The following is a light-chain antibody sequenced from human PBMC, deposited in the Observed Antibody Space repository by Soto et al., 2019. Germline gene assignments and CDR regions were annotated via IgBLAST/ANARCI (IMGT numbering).Light chain of an antibody. V-gene: IGKV3-20*01. Sequence: EIVLTQSPGTLSLSPGERATLSCRASQSVSRSYLAWYQQKPGQAPRLLIYGASSRATGIQDRFSGSGSGTDFTLTISRLEPEDFAVYYCQQYGSSPLLTFGGGTKVEIK. J-gene: IGKJ4*01. CDR1: QSVSRSY. CDR3: QQYGSSPLLT. CDR2: GAS.